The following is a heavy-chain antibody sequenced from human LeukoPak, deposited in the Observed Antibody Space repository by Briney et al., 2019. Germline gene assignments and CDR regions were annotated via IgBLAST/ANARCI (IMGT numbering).Heavy chain of an antibody. D-gene: IGHD3-22*01. CDR1: GFTFSNYG. CDR2: ISHDGSNN. CDR3: ARGMDSSGYYYLAVGY. J-gene: IGHJ4*02. V-gene: IGHV3-30*03. Sequence: GGSLRLSCAASGFTFSNYGMHWVRQAPGKGLEWVVVISHDGSNNNYADSVKGRFTISRDNSKNTLYLQMGSLRAEDMAVYYCARGMDSSGYYYLAVGYWGQGTLVTVSS.